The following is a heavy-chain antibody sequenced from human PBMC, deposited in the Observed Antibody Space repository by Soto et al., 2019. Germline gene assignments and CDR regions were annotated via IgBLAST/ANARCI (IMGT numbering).Heavy chain of an antibody. CDR3: VAGKLLPFDY. Sequence: PGRSLRVCCAASGFNFGGFAMSWVRQAPGEGLEYVSGISSKGVSTYYADSVKGRFIISRDYSKNTLYLQMRSLRPEETAVYYCVAGKLLPFDYWGQGTLVTVS. CDR1: GFNFGGFA. V-gene: IGHV3-64D*08. D-gene: IGHD2-15*01. J-gene: IGHJ4*02. CDR2: ISSKGVST.